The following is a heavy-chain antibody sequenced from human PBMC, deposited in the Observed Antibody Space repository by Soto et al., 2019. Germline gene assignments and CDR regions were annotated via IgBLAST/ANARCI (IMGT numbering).Heavy chain of an antibody. CDR2: ISAYNGNT. V-gene: IGHV1-18*01. Sequence: ASVNLSCKASGYTFTSYGISWVRQAPGRGLEWMGWISAYNGNTNYAQKLQGRVTMTTDTSTSTAYMELRSPRSDDTAVYYCARGLDSNGFWWFDPWGQGTLVTGSS. CDR1: GYTFTSYG. CDR3: ARGLDSNGFWWFDP. D-gene: IGHD3-22*01. J-gene: IGHJ5*02.